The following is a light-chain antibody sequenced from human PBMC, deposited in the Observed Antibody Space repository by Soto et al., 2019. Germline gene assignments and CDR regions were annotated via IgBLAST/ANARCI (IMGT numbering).Light chain of an antibody. CDR2: DDT. CDR1: NVGSKV. CDR3: QVWHIGSYRV. J-gene: IGLJ3*02. Sequence: SYELTQPPSVSVAPGQTATISCGGTNVGSKVDHWYQQKPGQAPVLVVYDDTYRPSGIPERFSGSNSGNTATLTISRVEAGDEADYYCQVWHIGSYRVFGGGTKLTVL. V-gene: IGLV3-21*02.